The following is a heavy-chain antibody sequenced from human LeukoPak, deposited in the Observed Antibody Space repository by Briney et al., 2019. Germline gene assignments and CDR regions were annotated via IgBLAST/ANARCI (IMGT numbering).Heavy chain of an antibody. CDR3: ARGVEAGYYYYMDV. J-gene: IGHJ6*03. D-gene: IGHD6-13*01. CDR1: GGSISSGSYY. CDR2: IYTSGST. Sequence: SETLSLTCTVSGGSISSGSYYWSWIRQPAGKGLEWIGRIYTSGSTNYNPSLKSRVTISVDTSKNQFSLKLSSVTAADTAVYYCARGVEAGYYYYMDVWGKGTSVTVSS. V-gene: IGHV4-61*02.